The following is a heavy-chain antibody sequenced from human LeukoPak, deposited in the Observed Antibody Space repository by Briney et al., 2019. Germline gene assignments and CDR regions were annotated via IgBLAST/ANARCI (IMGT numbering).Heavy chain of an antibody. CDR3: ARDASGWYEGIDY. D-gene: IGHD6-19*01. CDR2: IDSSGST. Sequence: PSETLSLTCTVSGGSISSGSDYWSWIRQPAGKGLEWIGRIDSSGSTSYNPSLKSRLTISVDTSKNQFSLKLSSVTAADTAVYYCARDASGWYEGIDYWGQGTLVTVSS. V-gene: IGHV4-61*02. CDR1: GGSISSGSDY. J-gene: IGHJ4*02.